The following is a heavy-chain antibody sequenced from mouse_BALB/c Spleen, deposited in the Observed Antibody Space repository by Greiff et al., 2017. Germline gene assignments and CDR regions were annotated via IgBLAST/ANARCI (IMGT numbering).Heavy chain of an antibody. CDR2: ISNGGGST. CDR3: ARHQLGLLGAMDY. J-gene: IGHJ4*01. CDR1: GFTFSSYT. V-gene: IGHV5-12-2*01. Sequence: EVKLMESGGGLVQPGGSLKLSCAASGFTFSSYTMSWVRQTPEKRLEWVAYISNGGGSTYYPDTVKGRFTISRDNAKNTLYLQMSSLKSEYTAMYYCARHQLGLLGAMDYWGQGTSVTVSS. D-gene: IGHD3-1*01.